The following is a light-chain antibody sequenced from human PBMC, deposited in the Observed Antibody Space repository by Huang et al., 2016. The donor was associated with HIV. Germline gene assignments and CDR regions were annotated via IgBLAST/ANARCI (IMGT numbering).Light chain of an antibody. Sequence: DIVMAQSPDSLAVSLGERATINCKSSQSVLYSSNNKNYLAWYQQKPGTPPKLLIYWASTRESGVPDRFSGSGSGTDFTLTISSLQAEDVANYYCQQYYSTPLTFGGGTKVEIK. CDR1: QSVLYSSNNKNY. V-gene: IGKV4-1*01. CDR3: QQYYSTPLT. J-gene: IGKJ4*01. CDR2: WAS.